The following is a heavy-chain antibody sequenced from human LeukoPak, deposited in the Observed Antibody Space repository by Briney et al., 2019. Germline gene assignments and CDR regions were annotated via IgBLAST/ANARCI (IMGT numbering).Heavy chain of an antibody. V-gene: IGHV3-9*01. CDR3: AEDISRVTTFFDGFDY. CDR1: GFTFDDYA. CDR2: ISWNSGSI. D-gene: IGHD4-17*01. Sequence: GRSLRLSCAASGFTFDDYAMHWVRQAPGKGLEWVSGISWNSGSIGYADSVKGRFTISRDNAKNSLYLQMNSLRAEDTALYYCAEDISRVTTFFDGFDYWGQGTLVTVSS. J-gene: IGHJ4*02.